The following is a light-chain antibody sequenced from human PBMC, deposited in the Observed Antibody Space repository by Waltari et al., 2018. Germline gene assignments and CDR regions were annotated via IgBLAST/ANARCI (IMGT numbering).Light chain of an antibody. Sequence: DIQMTQSPSTLSASVGDRVTITCRASQSVKNNLAWYQQKPGKAPKVLIHKASRLESGVPSRFSSSGFGTEFTLTISSLQPDDSATYYCQEYDSLPITFGGGTKVEIK. CDR3: QEYDSLPIT. CDR2: KAS. CDR1: QSVKNN. V-gene: IGKV1-5*03. J-gene: IGKJ4*01.